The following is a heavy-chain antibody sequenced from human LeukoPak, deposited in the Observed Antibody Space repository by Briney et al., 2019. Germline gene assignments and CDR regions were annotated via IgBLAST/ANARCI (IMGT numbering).Heavy chain of an antibody. J-gene: IGHJ4*02. CDR3: TRDLTISGPIGI. V-gene: IGHV1-2*06. Sequence: ASVKVSCKAPGYTFTSYDINWVRQAPGQGLEWVGRIDPNSGGTNYAQDFQGRVTITRDTSINTAYMELSSLRSDDTAMYYCTRDLTISGPIGIWGQGTLVTVSA. CDR2: IDPNSGGT. CDR1: GYTFTSYD. D-gene: IGHD3-9*01.